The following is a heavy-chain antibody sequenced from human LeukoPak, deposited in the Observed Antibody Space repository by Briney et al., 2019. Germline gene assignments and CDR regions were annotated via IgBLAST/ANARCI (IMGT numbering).Heavy chain of an antibody. V-gene: IGHV4-39*07. CDR2: IYYSGST. D-gene: IGHD3-22*01. CDR3: AREGVTMIVNDY. J-gene: IGHJ4*02. Sequence: SETLSLTCTVSGGSISSSSYCWGWIRQPPGKGLEWIGSIYYSGSTYYNPSLKSRVTISVDTSKNQFSLKLSSVTAADTAVYYCAREGVTMIVNDYWGQGTLVTVSS. CDR1: GGSISSSSYC.